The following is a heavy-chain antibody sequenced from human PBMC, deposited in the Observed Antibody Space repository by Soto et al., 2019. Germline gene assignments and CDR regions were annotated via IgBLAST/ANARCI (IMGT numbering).Heavy chain of an antibody. V-gene: IGHV3-48*01. CDR2: ISSSSSTI. J-gene: IGHJ4*02. D-gene: IGHD3-10*01. Sequence: GGSLRLSCAASGFTFSSYSMNWVRQAPGKGLEWVSYISSSSSTIYYADSVKGRFTISRDNAKNSLYLQMNSLRAEDTAVYYCARPYGSGSYDYWGQGTLVTVSS. CDR3: ARPYGSGSYDY. CDR1: GFTFSSYS.